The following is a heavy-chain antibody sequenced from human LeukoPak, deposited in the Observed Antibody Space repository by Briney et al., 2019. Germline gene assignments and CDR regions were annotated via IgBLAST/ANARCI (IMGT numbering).Heavy chain of an antibody. J-gene: IGHJ4*02. CDR3: AIGRGGQQLGDY. Sequence: GESLNISCKHSEYSFPNYCIGLVRQPPGKGLESMGIIYPDYSDSRYSPSLHSEVTIPDDRTISPDHLLCSSVQASDTALYNCAIGRGGQQLGDYWGQGTLVSVSS. D-gene: IGHD6-13*01. CDR2: IYPDYSDS. V-gene: IGHV5-51*01. CDR1: EYSFPNYC.